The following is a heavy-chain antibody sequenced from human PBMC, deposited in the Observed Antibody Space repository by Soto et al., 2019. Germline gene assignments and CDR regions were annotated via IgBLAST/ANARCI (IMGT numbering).Heavy chain of an antibody. Sequence: GGSLRLSCAASGFTFSDYYMSWIRQAPGKGLEWVSYISSSSSYTNYADSVKGRFTISRDNAKNSLYLQMNSLRAEDTAVYYCARAYYDTLYYFDYWGQGTLVTVSS. D-gene: IGHD3-22*01. V-gene: IGHV3-11*05. CDR3: ARAYYDTLYYFDY. CDR1: GFTFSDYY. CDR2: ISSSSSYT. J-gene: IGHJ4*02.